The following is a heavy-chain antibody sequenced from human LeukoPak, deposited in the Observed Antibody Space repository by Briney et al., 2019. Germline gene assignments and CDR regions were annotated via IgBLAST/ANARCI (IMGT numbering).Heavy chain of an antibody. CDR3: ARNGGSYSFDY. V-gene: IGHV4-59*01. D-gene: IGHD1-26*01. J-gene: IGHJ4*02. CDR1: GGSISTYY. CDR2: IYYSGST. Sequence: SETLSLTCTVSGGSISTYYWSWIRQPPGEGLEWIGCIYYSGSTNYNPSFKSRVTISVDTSKNQFSLKLSSVTAADTAVYYCARNGGSYSFDYWGQGTLATVSS.